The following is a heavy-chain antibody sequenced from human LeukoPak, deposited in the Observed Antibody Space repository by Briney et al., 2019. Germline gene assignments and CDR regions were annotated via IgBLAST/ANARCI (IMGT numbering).Heavy chain of an antibody. CDR3: AKDGRYSGSYRTPDY. V-gene: IGHV3-23*01. J-gene: IGHJ4*02. CDR1: GFTFDDYA. CDR2: ISGSGGST. Sequence: GGSLRLSCAASGFTFDDYAMHWVRQAPGKGLEWVSAISGSGGSTYYADSVKGRFTISRDNSKNALYLQMNSLRAEDTAVYYCAKDGRYSGSYRTPDYWGQGTLVTVSS. D-gene: IGHD1-26*01.